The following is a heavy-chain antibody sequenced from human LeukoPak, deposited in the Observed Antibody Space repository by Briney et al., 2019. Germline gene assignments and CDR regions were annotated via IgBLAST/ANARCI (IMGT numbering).Heavy chain of an antibody. CDR3: ARDRSRNYYDSSGYYPRRYFDY. D-gene: IGHD3-22*01. CDR1: GYTFTSYY. CDR2: INPSGGST. Sequence: ASVKVSCKASGYTFTSYYMHWVRQAPGQGLEWMGIINPSGGSTSYAQKFQGRVTMTRDTSTSTVYMELSSLRSEDTAVYYCARDRSRNYYDSSGYYPRRYFDYWGQGTLVTVSS. J-gene: IGHJ4*02. V-gene: IGHV1-46*01.